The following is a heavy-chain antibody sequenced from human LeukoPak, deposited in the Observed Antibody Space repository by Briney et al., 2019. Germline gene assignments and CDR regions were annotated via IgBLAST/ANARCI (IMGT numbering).Heavy chain of an antibody. V-gene: IGHV6-1*01. CDR3: ARSPSPYSSGWYFDY. J-gene: IGHJ4*02. D-gene: IGHD6-19*01. CDR1: GDSVSINSAA. CDR2: TYQRSKWYN. Sequence: SQTLSLTCAISGDSVSINSAAWNWIRQSPSRGLEWLGSTYQRSKWYNDYAVSVKSRITINPDISKNPFSLQLNSVTPEDTAVYYCARSPSPYSSGWYFDYCGQGTLVTVSS.